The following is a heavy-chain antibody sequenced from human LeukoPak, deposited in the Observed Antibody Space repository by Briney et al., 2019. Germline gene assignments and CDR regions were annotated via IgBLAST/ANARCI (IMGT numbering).Heavy chain of an antibody. D-gene: IGHD3-22*01. CDR3: ARLTDSEDAFDI. CDR1: GGTFSSYA. CDR2: IIPIFGTA. J-gene: IGHJ3*02. Sequence: SVKVSCKASGGTFSSYAISWVRQAPGQGLEWMGGIIPIFGTANYAQKFQGRVTITADKSTSTAYMELSSLRSEDTAVYYCARLTDSEDAFDIWGQGTMVTVSS. V-gene: IGHV1-69*06.